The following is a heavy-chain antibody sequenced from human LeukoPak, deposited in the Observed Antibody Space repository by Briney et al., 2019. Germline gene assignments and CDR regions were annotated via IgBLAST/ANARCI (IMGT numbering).Heavy chain of an antibody. CDR2: ISGSGGST. J-gene: IGHJ6*02. D-gene: IGHD2-15*01. Sequence: GGSLRLSCAASGFTFSSYAMIWVRQAPGKGLEWVSAISGSGGSTYYADSVKGRFTISRDNSKNTLYLQMNSLRDEDTAVYYCVKWRLGYCSGGSCSSDRYYYYYGMDVWGQGTTVTVSS. CDR3: VKWRLGYCSGGSCSSDRYYYYYGMDV. V-gene: IGHV3-23*01. CDR1: GFTFSSYA.